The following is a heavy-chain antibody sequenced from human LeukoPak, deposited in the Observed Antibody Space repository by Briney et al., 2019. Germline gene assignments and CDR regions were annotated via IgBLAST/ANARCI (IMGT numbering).Heavy chain of an antibody. CDR3: ARGEAYCGGDCYSLDY. J-gene: IGHJ4*02. D-gene: IGHD2-21*02. CDR2: ISGSGGST. CDR1: GFTFSSYA. V-gene: IGHV3-23*01. Sequence: GGSLRLSCAASGFTFSSYAMSWVRQAPGKGLEWVSAISGSGGSTYYADSVKGRFTISRDNSLYLQMNSLRAEDTAVYYCARGEAYCGGDCYSLDYWGQGTLVTVSS.